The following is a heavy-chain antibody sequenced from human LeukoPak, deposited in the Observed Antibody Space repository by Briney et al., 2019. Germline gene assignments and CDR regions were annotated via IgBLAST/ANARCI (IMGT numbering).Heavy chain of an antibody. Sequence: SETLSLTCPVSGGSISSYYWSWIRQPPGKGLEWIGYIYYSGSTNYNPSLKSRVTISVDTSKNQFSLKLSSVTAADTAVYYCARYAVDSSGWYEGHYYYYYMDVWGKGTTVTVSS. J-gene: IGHJ6*03. V-gene: IGHV4-59*01. D-gene: IGHD6-19*01. CDR2: IYYSGST. CDR3: ARYAVDSSGWYEGHYYYYYMDV. CDR1: GGSISSYY.